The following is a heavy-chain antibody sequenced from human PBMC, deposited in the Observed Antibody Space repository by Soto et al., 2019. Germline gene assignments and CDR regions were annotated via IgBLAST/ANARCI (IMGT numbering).Heavy chain of an antibody. V-gene: IGHV3-66*01. CDR2: IYSGGST. CDR3: ARGAMVRTNAFDI. D-gene: IGHD3-10*01. Sequence: EVQLVESGGGLVQPGGSLRLSCAASGFTVSSNYMSWVRQAPGKGLEWVSVIYSGGSTYYADSVKGRFTISRDNSKNTLYLQMNSLRVEDTAVYYCARGAMVRTNAFDIWGQGTMVTVSS. CDR1: GFTVSSNY. J-gene: IGHJ3*02.